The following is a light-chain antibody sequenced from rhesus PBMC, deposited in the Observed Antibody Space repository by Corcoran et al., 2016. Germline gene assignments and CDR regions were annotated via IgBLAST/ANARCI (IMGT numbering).Light chain of an antibody. CDR2: GTS. Sequence: DIQMSQSPSSLSASVGDTVTITCRASQGMSNALAWYQQKPGNAPKLLLYGTSTLEDGFPSRFSGSRSGTDFTLTIDSLQPEDFVTYYCQQGFTRPYTFGQGTKVEIK. CDR3: QQGFTRPYT. V-gene: IGKV1-33*02. J-gene: IGKJ2*01. CDR1: QGMSNA.